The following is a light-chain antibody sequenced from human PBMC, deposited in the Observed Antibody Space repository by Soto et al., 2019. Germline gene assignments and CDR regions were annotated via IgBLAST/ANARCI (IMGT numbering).Light chain of an antibody. Sequence: DIQMTQSPSTLSASVGDRVTITCRASQSISSWLAWYQQKPGEAPKILIYKASSLETGVLSRFSGSGSGTEFTLTISSLQPDDFATYYCQQYDYYPYTVGQGTKLKIK. CDR1: QSISSW. CDR3: QQYDYYPYT. CDR2: KAS. V-gene: IGKV1-5*03. J-gene: IGKJ2*01.